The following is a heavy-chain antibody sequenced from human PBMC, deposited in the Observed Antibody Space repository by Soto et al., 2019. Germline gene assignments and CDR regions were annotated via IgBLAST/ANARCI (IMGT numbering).Heavy chain of an antibody. V-gene: IGHV1-2*02. CDR1: GYTFTGYY. Sequence: ASVKVSCKASGYTFTGYYMHWVRQAPGQGLEWMGWINPNSGGTNYAQKFQGRVTMTRDTSISTAYMELSRLRSDDTDVYYCARVKVSRDGYNFLAFDIWGQGKMVTVSS. CDR2: INPNSGGT. D-gene: IGHD5-12*01. CDR3: ARVKVSRDGYNFLAFDI. J-gene: IGHJ3*02.